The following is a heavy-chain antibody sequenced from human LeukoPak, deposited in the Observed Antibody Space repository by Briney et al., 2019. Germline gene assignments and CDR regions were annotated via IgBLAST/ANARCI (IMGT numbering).Heavy chain of an antibody. CDR1: GDSISSSSYY. CDR3: ARGNYDFWSGYLQPYYFDY. D-gene: IGHD3-3*01. V-gene: IGHV4-61*01. Sequence: SETLSLTCTVSGDSISSSSYYWSWIRQPPGKGLEWIGYISYSGSTNYNPSLKSRVTISVDTSKNQFSLKLSSVTAADTAVYYCARGNYDFWSGYLQPYYFDYWGQGTLVTVSS. J-gene: IGHJ4*02. CDR2: ISYSGST.